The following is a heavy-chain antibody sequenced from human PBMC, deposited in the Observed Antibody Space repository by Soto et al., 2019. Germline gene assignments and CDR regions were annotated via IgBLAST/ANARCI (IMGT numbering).Heavy chain of an antibody. CDR1: GVSISSGSYY. Sequence: QVQLQESGPGLVKPSQTLSLTCTVSGVSISSGSYYWSWIRQPPGKGLEWIGFMSYSGITSYNATLKSRITMSVGTSKSQFSLSLSFVTAADTAVYYCATMGTPATGLYYFDNWGQGTLVTVSS. CDR2: MSYSGIT. CDR3: ATMGTPATGLYYFDN. J-gene: IGHJ4*02. V-gene: IGHV4-30-4*01. D-gene: IGHD1-7*01.